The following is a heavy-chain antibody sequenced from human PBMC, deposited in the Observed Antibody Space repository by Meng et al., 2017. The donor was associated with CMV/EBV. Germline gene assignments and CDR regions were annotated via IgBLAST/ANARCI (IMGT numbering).Heavy chain of an antibody. Sequence: GGSLRLSCAASGFTFSSYAMSWVRQAPGKGLEWVSAISGGGSTYYADSVKGRFTISRDNSKNTLYLQMNSLRAEDTAVYYCAKTTAVDTRSYYYYGMDVWGQGTTVTVSS. CDR1: GFTFSSYA. V-gene: IGHV3-23*01. J-gene: IGHJ6*02. CDR2: ISGGGST. CDR3: AKTTAVDTRSYYYYGMDV. D-gene: IGHD6-13*01.